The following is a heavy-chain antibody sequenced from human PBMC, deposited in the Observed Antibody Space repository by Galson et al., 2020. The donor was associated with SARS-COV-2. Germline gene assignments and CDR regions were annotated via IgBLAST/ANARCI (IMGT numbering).Heavy chain of an antibody. Sequence: GGSLRLSCAASGFTFSSYAMHWVRQAPGKGLEWVAVISYDGSNKYYADSVKGRFTISRDNSKNTLYLQMNSLRAEDTAVYYCASSSGSYYLLQHWGQGTLVTVSS. CDR3: ASSSGSYYLLQH. CDR2: ISYDGSNK. D-gene: IGHD1-26*01. J-gene: IGHJ1*01. V-gene: IGHV3-30*04. CDR1: GFTFSSYA.